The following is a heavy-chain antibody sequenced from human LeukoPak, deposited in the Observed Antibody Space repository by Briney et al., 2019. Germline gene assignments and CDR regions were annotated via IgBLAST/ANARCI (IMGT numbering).Heavy chain of an antibody. V-gene: IGHV4-39*01. CDR1: GGSIRSSSYY. CDR2: VYYSGSG. J-gene: IGHJ6*03. CDR3: ATRSYFYHYMDV. Sequence: PSETLSLTCTVSGGSIRSSSYYWGWIRQPPGKGLEWIGNVYYSGSGYCNPSLKSRVTISVDSSKNQFSLKLTSVTAADTAIYYCATRSYFYHYMDVWGKGTTVTVSS.